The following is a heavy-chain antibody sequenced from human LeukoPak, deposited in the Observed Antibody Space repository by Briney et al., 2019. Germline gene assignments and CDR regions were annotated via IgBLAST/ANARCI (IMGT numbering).Heavy chain of an antibody. J-gene: IGHJ4*02. V-gene: IGHV1-24*01. D-gene: IGHD5-18*01. CDR2: FDPEDGET. CDR1: GYTLTELS. Sequence: ASVKVSCKVSGYTLTELSMNWVRQAPGKGLEWMGGFDPEDGETIYAQKFQGRVTMTEDTSTDTAYMELSSLRSEDTAVYYCALVHSTAMATEVFDYWGQGTLVTVSS. CDR3: ALVHSTAMATEVFDY.